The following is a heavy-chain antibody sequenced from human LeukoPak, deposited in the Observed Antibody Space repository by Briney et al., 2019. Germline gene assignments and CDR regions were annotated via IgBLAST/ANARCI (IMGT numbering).Heavy chain of an antibody. J-gene: IGHJ3*02. CDR2: IYHSEST. D-gene: IGHD2-2*01. Sequence: SQTLSLTCAVSGGSFSSGGYSWSWHRQPPGQGLEGIGYIYHSESTYYNPSLKSRVTISVDRSKNQFSLKLSSVTAADSAVYYCARDGPYSSSTSCLDAFDIWGQRTMVTVSS. CDR3: ARDGPYSSSTSCLDAFDI. CDR1: GGSFSSGGYS. V-gene: IGHV4-30-2*01.